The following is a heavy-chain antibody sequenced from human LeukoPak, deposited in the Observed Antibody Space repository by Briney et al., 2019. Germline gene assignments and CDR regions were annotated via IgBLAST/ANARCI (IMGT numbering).Heavy chain of an antibody. CDR2: ISGSDTGT. CDR1: GFTISIYA. CDR3: AKGRTWSEGDY. Sequence: GGSLRLSCAASGFTISIYAMSWVRQAPGKGLELVSAISGSDTGTYYADSVKGRFTISRDNSKNTLYVQMNSLRAEDTALYYCAKGRTWSEGDYWGQGTLVTVSS. D-gene: IGHD2-8*01. J-gene: IGHJ4*02. V-gene: IGHV3-23*01.